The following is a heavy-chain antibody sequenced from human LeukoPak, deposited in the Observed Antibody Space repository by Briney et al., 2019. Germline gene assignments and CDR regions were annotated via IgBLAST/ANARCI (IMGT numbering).Heavy chain of an antibody. CDR2: IYYSGST. D-gene: IGHD1-1*01. V-gene: IGHV4-39*01. J-gene: IGHJ3*02. CDR3: ARRTPSFGAFDI. CDR1: GGSISSYY. Sequence: SETLSLTCTASGGSISSYYWGWIRQPPGKGLEWIGSIYYSGSTYYNPSLKSRVTISVDTSKNQFSLKLSSVTAADTAVYYCARRTPSFGAFDIWGQGTMVTVSS.